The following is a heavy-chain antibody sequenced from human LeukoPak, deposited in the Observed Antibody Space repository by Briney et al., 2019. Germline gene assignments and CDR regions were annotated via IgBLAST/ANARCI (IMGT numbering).Heavy chain of an antibody. D-gene: IGHD4-23*01. CDR2: IHVSGGT. J-gene: IGHJ6*03. V-gene: IGHV4-4*09. CDR3: AKGTSTVVTPNYYYYYSMDV. CDR1: GASISSYC. Sequence: PSETLSLSCTVSGASISSYCWNWIRQSPGKGLEWIGYIHVSGGTSYDPSLKSRVTISIDTSKNQFSLRLSSVTAADTAVYYCAKGTSTVVTPNYYYYYSMDVWGKGTTVTVSS.